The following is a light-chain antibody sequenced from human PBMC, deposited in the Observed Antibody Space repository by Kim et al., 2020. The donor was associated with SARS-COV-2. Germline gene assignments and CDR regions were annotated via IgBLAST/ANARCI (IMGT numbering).Light chain of an antibody. Sequence: ATGGETVTITCRASQGINSNLAWYQQRPGKAPNLLIYSAFTLHSGVPSRFSGSGSGTDFTLTITSLQPEDFATYHCQQHHSFPLTFGGGTKVDIK. CDR2: SAF. V-gene: IGKV1-9*01. CDR1: QGINSN. J-gene: IGKJ4*01. CDR3: QQHHSFPLT.